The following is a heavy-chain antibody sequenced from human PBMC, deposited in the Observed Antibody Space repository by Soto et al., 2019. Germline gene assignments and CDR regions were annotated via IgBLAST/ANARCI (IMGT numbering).Heavy chain of an antibody. D-gene: IGHD1-26*01. Sequence: QVLLQESGPGLVKPSETLSLSCTVSGDSISSYYWGWIRQPPGKEMEWIGYVSPIWGSAYNPSLQSRVAISLDTAKSQCSLELTSVTATDTAGYDWARQGVGALHGLVDVWGQGTTVTVSS. J-gene: IGHJ6*02. CDR2: VSPIWGS. CDR3: ARQGVGALHGLVDV. CDR1: GDSISSYY. V-gene: IGHV4-59*08.